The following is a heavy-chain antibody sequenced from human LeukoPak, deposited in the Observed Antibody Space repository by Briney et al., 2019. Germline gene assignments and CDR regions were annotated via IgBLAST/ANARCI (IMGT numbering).Heavy chain of an antibody. CDR1: GYSLTSYW. J-gene: IGHJ4*02. Sequence: GESLQISCQGSGYSLTSYWIGWVRPLPGKGLEWMGIIYPGDSDTRYSPSFQGQVTISADKSISTAYLQWSSLKASDTAMYYCARLRRYDFWSGYRAVWGQGTLVTVSS. CDR3: ARLRRYDFWSGYRAV. D-gene: IGHD3-3*01. V-gene: IGHV5-51*01. CDR2: IYPGDSDT.